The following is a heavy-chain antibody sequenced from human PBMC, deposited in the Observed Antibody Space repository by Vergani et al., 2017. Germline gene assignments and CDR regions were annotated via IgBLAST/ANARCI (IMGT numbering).Heavy chain of an antibody. CDR2: IYFIGST. D-gene: IGHD5-24*01. Sequence: QLQLQESGPGLVKPSETLSLTCTVSGGSISSSNYYWGWIRQPPGKGLEWIGSIYFIGSTYYNPSLGSRVTISVDTSKNQFSLKLNSVTAADTAVYYCARSSWDWLHYFDYWGQGTLVTVSS. V-gene: IGHV4-39*01. J-gene: IGHJ4*02. CDR1: GGSISSSNYY. CDR3: ARSSWDWLHYFDY.